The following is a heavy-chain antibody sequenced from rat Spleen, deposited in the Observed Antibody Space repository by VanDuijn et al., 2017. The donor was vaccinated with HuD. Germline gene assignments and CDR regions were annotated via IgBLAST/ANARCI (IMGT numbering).Heavy chain of an antibody. D-gene: IGHD4-3*01. CDR1: GFSLTDYS. Sequence: VQLKESGPGLVQPSQTLSLTCTVSGFSLTDYSVHWVRQPPGKGLEWMGVMWSGGSTAYNLGLKSRLSISRDTSKRQVFLKINSVQTEDTAIYYCARGGVSDYWGQGVMVRVSS. CDR2: MWSGGST. J-gene: IGHJ2*01. V-gene: IGHV2S63*01. CDR3: ARGGVSDY.